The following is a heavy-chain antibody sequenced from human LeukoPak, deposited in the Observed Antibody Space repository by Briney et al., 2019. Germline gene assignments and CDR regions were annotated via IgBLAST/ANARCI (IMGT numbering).Heavy chain of an antibody. V-gene: IGHV4-59*01. J-gene: IGHJ5*02. Sequence: PSETLSLTCTVSGGSISSYYWSWLRHPQGKGLEWIGYIYYSGSTNYNPSLKSRVTISVDTSKNQFSLKLSSVTAADTAVYYCARGGDILTGYYVFDPWGQGTLVTVSS. CDR2: IYYSGST. D-gene: IGHD3-9*01. CDR3: ARGGDILTGYYVFDP. CDR1: GGSISSYY.